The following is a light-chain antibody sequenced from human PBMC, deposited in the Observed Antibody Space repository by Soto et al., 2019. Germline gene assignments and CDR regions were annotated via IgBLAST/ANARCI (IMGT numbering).Light chain of an antibody. V-gene: IGKV3-20*01. J-gene: IGKJ2*01. CDR1: QSVSSSY. CDR3: QQYGSSHHT. CDR2: GAS. Sequence: EIVLTQSPGTLSLSPGERATLSCRASQSVSSSYLAWYQHKPGQAPRLLIYGASSRATGIPDRFSGSGSGTDFTLTISRLEPDDFAVYSCQQYGSSHHTFGQGTKLKIK.